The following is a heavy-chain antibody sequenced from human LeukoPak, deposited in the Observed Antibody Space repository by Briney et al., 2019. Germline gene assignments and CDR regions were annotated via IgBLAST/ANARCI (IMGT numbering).Heavy chain of an antibody. D-gene: IGHD2-21*01. CDR3: ARTLFYYYYMDV. V-gene: IGHV4-39*07. Sequence: SETLSLTCTVSGGSISSSSYYWGWIRQPPGKGLEWIGSIYYSGSTYYNPSLKSRVTISVDTSKNQFSLKLSSVTAADTAVYYCARTLFYYYYMDVWGKGTTVTVSS. J-gene: IGHJ6*03. CDR2: IYYSGST. CDR1: GGSISSSSYY.